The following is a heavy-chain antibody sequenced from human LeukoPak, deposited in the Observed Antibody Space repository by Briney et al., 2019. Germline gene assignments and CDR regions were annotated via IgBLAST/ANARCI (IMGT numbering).Heavy chain of an antibody. CDR2: IYTSGGP. V-gene: IGHV4-4*07. J-gene: IGHJ4*02. CDR3: ARGSLQYCSSTSCYLGDPYYFDY. D-gene: IGHD2-2*01. Sequence: PSETLSLTCTVSGGSISSYYWSWIRQPAGKGLEWIGRIYTSGGPNYNPSLKSRVTMSVDTSKNQFSLKLSSVTAADTAVYYCARGSLQYCSSTSCYLGDPYYFDYWGQGTLVTVSS. CDR1: GGSISSYY.